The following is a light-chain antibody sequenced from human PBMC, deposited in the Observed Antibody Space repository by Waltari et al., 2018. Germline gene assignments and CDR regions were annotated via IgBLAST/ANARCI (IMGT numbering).Light chain of an antibody. CDR1: SSYVGDFEY. Sequence: SALTQPASVSGSPGQSVTISCTGTSSYVGDFEYVSWFQQHPGKAPKLLIYDVFSRPSGVSNRFSASKSGNTASLTISGLQAEDEANYFCNSYSTSSAPAFGGGTKLTVL. V-gene: IGLV2-14*03. J-gene: IGLJ2*01. CDR2: DVF. CDR3: NSYSTSSAPA.